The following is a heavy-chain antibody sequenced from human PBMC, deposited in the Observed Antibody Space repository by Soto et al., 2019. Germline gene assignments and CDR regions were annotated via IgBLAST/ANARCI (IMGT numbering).Heavy chain of an antibody. J-gene: IGHJ4*02. D-gene: IGHD4-17*01. Sequence: GGSLRLSCAASGFTFSNFAMNWVRQAPGKGLEWVSSISSSSSYIYYADSVKGRFTISRDNAKNSLYLQMNSLRAEDTAVYYCARPSYGDYSAIDYWGQGTLVTVSS. CDR2: ISSSSSYI. CDR1: GFTFSNFA. V-gene: IGHV3-21*01. CDR3: ARPSYGDYSAIDY.